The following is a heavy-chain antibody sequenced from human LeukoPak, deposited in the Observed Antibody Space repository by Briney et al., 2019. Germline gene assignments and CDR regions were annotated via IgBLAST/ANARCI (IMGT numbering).Heavy chain of an antibody. CDR3: ARWRNYCSGGSCYTGPFDY. V-gene: IGHV3-7*01. Sequence: PGGSLRLSCAASGFTFSSYWMSWVRQAPGKGLEWVANIKQDGSEKYYVDSVKGRFTISRDSAKNSLYLQMNSLRAEDTAVYYCARWRNYCSGGSCYTGPFDYWGQGTLVTVSS. CDR1: GFTFSSYW. J-gene: IGHJ4*02. CDR2: IKQDGSEK. D-gene: IGHD2-15*01.